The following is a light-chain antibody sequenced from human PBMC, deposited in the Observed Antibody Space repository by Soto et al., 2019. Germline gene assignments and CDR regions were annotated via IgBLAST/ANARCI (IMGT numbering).Light chain of an antibody. CDR1: QTISSW. CDR2: KAS. CDR3: QHYNSYSEA. V-gene: IGKV1-5*03. J-gene: IGKJ1*01. Sequence: DIHMTQSPSSLSASVGYRVTITCRARQTISSWLAWYQQKPGKAPKLLIYKASTLKSGVPSRFRGSGSGTEFTLTISSLQPDDFAPYYCQHYNSYSEAFGQGTKVDIK.